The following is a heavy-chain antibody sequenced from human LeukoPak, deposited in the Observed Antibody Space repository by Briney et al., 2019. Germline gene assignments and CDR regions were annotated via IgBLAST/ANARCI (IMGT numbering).Heavy chain of an antibody. CDR2: FYYSGST. Sequence: SETLSLTCTVSGGSISSSSYYWGWIRQPPGKGLEWIGSFYYSGSTYYNPSLKSRVTISVDTSKNQFSLKLSSVTAADTAVYYCARDSAQGGYDYWGQGTLVTVSS. V-gene: IGHV4-39*07. D-gene: IGHD3-16*01. CDR1: GGSISSSSYY. J-gene: IGHJ4*02. CDR3: ARDSAQGGYDY.